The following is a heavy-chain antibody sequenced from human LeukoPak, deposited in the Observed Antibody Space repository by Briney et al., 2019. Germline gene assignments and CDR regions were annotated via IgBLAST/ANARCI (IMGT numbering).Heavy chain of an antibody. J-gene: IGHJ4*02. CDR1: GFIFNNFA. V-gene: IGHV3-23*01. CDR3: AKSLRYSSGCHHFDY. CDR2: ISGSGTSP. Sequence: PGRSLRLSRAASGFIFNNFAMSWVRQAPGKGMEWVLGISGSGTSPYYADSVKGRFTISRDNSKNTVYLQMNSLRVEDTAVYYCAKSLRYSSGCHHFDYWGQGTLVTVSS. D-gene: IGHD6-19*01.